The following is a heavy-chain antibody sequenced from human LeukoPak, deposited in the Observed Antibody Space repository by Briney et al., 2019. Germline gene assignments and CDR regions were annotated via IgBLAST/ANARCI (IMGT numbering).Heavy chain of an antibody. Sequence: ASETLSLTCTVSGGSISSSSYYWGWIRQPPGKGLEWIGSIYYSGSTYYNPSLKSRVTISVDTSKNQFSLKLSSVTAADTAVNYCARRSLTMVRGSPARFDYWGQGTLVTVSS. CDR2: IYYSGST. V-gene: IGHV4-39*01. J-gene: IGHJ4*02. D-gene: IGHD3-10*01. CDR3: ARRSLTMVRGSPARFDY. CDR1: GGSISSSSYY.